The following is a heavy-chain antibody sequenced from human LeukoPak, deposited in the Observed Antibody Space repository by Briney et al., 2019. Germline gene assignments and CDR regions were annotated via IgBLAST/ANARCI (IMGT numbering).Heavy chain of an antibody. V-gene: IGHV1-2*02. CDR2: INPNSGGT. CDR1: GYTFTGYY. CDR3: ARRLYYYDTSGFGWFDP. Sequence: PRASVKVSCKASGYTFTGYYMHWVRQAPGQGLEWMGWINPNSGGTNYAQKFQGRVTMTTDTSVSTAYMELSSLRSDDTAVYYCARRLYYYDTSGFGWFDPWGQGTLVTVSS. J-gene: IGHJ5*02. D-gene: IGHD3-22*01.